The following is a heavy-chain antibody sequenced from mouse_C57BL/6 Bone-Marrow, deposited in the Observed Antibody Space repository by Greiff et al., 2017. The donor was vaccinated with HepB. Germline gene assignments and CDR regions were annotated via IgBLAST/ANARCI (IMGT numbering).Heavy chain of an antibody. CDR2: IDPSDSYT. J-gene: IGHJ1*03. D-gene: IGHD2-5*01. CDR3: AMIPYYSNYVAPYWYFDV. V-gene: IGHV1-69*01. CDR1: GYTFTSYW. Sequence: QVQLQQPGAELVMPGASVKLSCKASGYTFTSYWMHWVKQRPGQGLEWIGEIDPSDSYTNYNQKFKGKSTLTVDKSSSTAYMQLSSLTSEDSAVYYCAMIPYYSNYVAPYWYFDVWGTGTTVTVSS.